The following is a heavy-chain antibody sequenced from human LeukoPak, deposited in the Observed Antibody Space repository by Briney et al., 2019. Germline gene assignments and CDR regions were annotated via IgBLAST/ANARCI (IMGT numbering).Heavy chain of an antibody. CDR2: ISGSGGST. J-gene: IGHJ4*02. Sequence: PGGSLRLSCAASGFTFSSYAMSWVRQAPGKGLEWVSAISGSGGSTYYADSVKGRFTVSRDNSKKTLYLQMNSLRAEDTAVYYCAKAGVGDLSFDYGGRGTLVTVSS. CDR1: GFTFSSYA. V-gene: IGHV3-23*01. CDR3: AKAGVGDLSFDY. D-gene: IGHD3-16*02.